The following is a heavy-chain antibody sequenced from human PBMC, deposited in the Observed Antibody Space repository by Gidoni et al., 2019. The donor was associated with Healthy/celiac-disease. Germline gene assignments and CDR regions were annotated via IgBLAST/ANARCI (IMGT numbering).Heavy chain of an antibody. V-gene: IGHV4-39*01. J-gene: IGHJ4*02. CDR1: GGSISSSSYY. CDR3: ARQTRGIVVVPAAPVDY. Sequence: QLQLQESGPGLVKPSETLSLTCTVSGGSISSSSYYWGWIRQPPGKGLEWIGCISYSGSTYYNPSLKSRVTISVDTSKNQFSLKLSSVTAADTAVYYCARQTRGIVVVPAAPVDYWGQGTLVTVSS. CDR2: ISYSGST. D-gene: IGHD2-2*01.